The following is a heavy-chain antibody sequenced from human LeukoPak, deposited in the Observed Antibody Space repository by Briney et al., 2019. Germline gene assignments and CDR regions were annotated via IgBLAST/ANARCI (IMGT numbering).Heavy chain of an antibody. V-gene: IGHV4-39*07. D-gene: IGHD3-3*01. CDR3: ARFGPLTYYDFWSGYWDSFDY. Sequence: SETLSLTCTVSGGSISSSRYYWGWIRQPPGKGLEWIGSIYYSGSTYYNPSLKSRVTISVDTSKNQFSPKLSSVTAADTAVYYCARFGPLTYYDFWSGYWDSFDYWGQGTLVTVSS. J-gene: IGHJ4*02. CDR2: IYYSGST. CDR1: GGSISSSRYY.